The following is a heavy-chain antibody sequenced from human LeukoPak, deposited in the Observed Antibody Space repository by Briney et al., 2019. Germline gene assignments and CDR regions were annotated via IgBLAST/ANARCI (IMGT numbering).Heavy chain of an antibody. CDR1: GVTLSNYA. Sequence: GGSLRLSCVASGVTLSNYAMSWARQAPGKGLEWVAVISYDGSNKYYADSVKGRFTISRDNSKNTLYLQMNSLRAEDTAVYYCARDGGLYDSSGYSLLYYYGMDVWGQGTTVTVSS. V-gene: IGHV3-30-3*01. CDR2: ISYDGSNK. CDR3: ARDGGLYDSSGYSLLYYYGMDV. D-gene: IGHD3-22*01. J-gene: IGHJ6*02.